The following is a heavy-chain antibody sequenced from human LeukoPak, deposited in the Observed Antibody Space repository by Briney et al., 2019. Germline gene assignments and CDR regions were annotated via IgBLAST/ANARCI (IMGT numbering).Heavy chain of an antibody. CDR3: AREYQLLDY. J-gene: IGHJ4*02. CDR1: GFTFSTYP. CDR2: ISSSSSTI. D-gene: IGHD2-2*01. Sequence: GGSLRLSCAASGFTFSTYPMNWVRQAPGKGLEWVSYISSSSSTIYYADSVKGRFTISRDNAKNSLYLQMNSLRAEDTAVYYCAREYQLLDYWGQGTLVTVSS. V-gene: IGHV3-48*01.